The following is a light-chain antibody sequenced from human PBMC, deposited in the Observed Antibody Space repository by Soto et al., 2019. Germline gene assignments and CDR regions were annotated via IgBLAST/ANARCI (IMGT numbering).Light chain of an antibody. CDR2: KAA. J-gene: IGKJ1*01. CDR3: QQFYRYPWT. Sequence: DIQMTQSPSTLSASVGDRVTITCRASQSVDTCLAWYQQKPGKAPHLLIYKAASLETGVPSRFSRSGSVTEFTLTISSLQPDDFATYYCQQFYRYPWTFGQGTKVEIK. V-gene: IGKV1-5*03. CDR1: QSVDTC.